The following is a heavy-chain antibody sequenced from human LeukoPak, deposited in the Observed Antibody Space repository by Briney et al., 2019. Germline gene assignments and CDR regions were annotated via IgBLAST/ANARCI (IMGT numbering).Heavy chain of an antibody. V-gene: IGHV3-74*01. D-gene: IGHD2-8*02. Sequence: GGSLRLSCAVSGSTLSNYWMHWVRQAPGKGLVWVSCINGDGSRAAYADSVKGRFTISRDNAKNTLYLHMNSLRADDTAVYYCATDYPTPGPAFDFWGQGTMVTVSS. CDR2: INGDGSRA. CDR1: GSTLSNYW. CDR3: ATDYPTPGPAFDF. J-gene: IGHJ3*01.